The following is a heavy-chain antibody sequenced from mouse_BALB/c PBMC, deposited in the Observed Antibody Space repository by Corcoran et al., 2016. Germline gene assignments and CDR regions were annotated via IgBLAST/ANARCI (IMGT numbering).Heavy chain of an antibody. V-gene: IGHV9-3-1*01. D-gene: IGHD2-14*01. J-gene: IGHJ4*01. Sequence: QIQLVQSGPELKKPGETVKISCKASGYTFTNSGMNWVKQAPGKGLKWMGWINTYTGEPTYADDFKGRFAFSLETSASTAYLQLNNLKNEDTATYFCARVYRYDVSYAMDYWGQGTSVTVSS. CDR2: INTYTGEP. CDR3: ARVYRYDVSYAMDY. CDR1: GYTFTNSG.